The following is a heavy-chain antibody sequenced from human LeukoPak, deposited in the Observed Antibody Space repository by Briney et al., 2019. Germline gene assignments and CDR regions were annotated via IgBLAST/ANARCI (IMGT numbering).Heavy chain of an antibody. CDR2: ISPNSGDT. V-gene: IGHV1-2*02. J-gene: IGHJ4*02. Sequence: ASVKVSCKASGYTFTGYYIHWVRQAPGQGLEWMGWISPNSGDTNYAQKFQGGVTMTRDTSITSAYMELTRLTSDDTAVYFCARGKDLYSNSFDYWGQGTLVTVSS. CDR1: GYTFTGYY. CDR3: ARGKDLYSNSFDY. D-gene: IGHD4-11*01.